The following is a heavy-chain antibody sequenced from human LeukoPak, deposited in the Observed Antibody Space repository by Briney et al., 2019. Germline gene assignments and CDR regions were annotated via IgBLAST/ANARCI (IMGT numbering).Heavy chain of an antibody. CDR2: ISYSGTT. J-gene: IGHJ6*02. D-gene: IGHD5-18*01. Sequence: SSETLSLTCTVSGGSISSYYWNWIRQPPGKGLEWIGYISYSGTTNYNPSLKSRVTISVDTSKKQFSLELSSVTAADTAVYYRARGGYSSDYYYYGMDVWGQGTTVTVSS. CDR1: GGSISSYY. CDR3: ARGGYSSDYYYYGMDV. V-gene: IGHV4-59*12.